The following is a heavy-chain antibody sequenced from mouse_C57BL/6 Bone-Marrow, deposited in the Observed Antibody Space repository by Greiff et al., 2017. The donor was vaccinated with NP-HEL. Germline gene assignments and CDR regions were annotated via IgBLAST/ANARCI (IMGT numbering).Heavy chain of an antibody. D-gene: IGHD2-1*01. J-gene: IGHJ4*01. Sequence: VQLQQSGGDLVKPGGSLKLSCAASGFTFSSYGMSWVRQTPDKRLEWVATISSGGSYTYYPHSVKGRFTISRDNAKNTLYLQMSSLKSEDTAMFYGARHRITYGNWMDYWGRGTSVTVSS. V-gene: IGHV5-6*01. CDR2: ISSGGSYT. CDR1: GFTFSSYG. CDR3: ARHRITYGNWMDY.